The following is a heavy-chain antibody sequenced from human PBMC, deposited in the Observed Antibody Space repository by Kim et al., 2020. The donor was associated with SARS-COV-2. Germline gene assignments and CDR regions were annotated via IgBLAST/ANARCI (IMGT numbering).Heavy chain of an antibody. CDR1: GFTFSSYS. Sequence: GGSLRLSCAASGFTFSSYSMNWVRQAPGKGLEWVSSISSSSSYIYYADSVKGRFTISRDNAKNSLYLQMNSLRAEDTAVYYCASGIKDFWSGHPHWFDPWGQGTLVTVSS. CDR3: ASGIKDFWSGHPHWFDP. V-gene: IGHV3-21*01. D-gene: IGHD3-3*01. CDR2: ISSSSSYI. J-gene: IGHJ5*02.